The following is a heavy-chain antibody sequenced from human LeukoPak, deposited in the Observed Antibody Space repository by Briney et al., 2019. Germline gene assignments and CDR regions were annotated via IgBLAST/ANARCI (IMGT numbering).Heavy chain of an antibody. CDR2: INHSGST. V-gene: IGHV4-34*01. D-gene: IGHD2-2*01. CDR1: GGSFSGYY. Sequence: SETLSLTSAVYGGSFSGYYWSWIRQPPGKGLEWIGEINHSGSTNYNPSLKSRVTISVDTSKNQFSLKLSSVTAADTAVYYCAGVVPAALIGDYYYGMDVWGKGTTVTVSS. J-gene: IGHJ6*04. CDR3: AGVVPAALIGDYYYGMDV.